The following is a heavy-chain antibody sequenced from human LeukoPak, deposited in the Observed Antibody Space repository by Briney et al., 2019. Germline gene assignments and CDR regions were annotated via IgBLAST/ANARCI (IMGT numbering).Heavy chain of an antibody. CDR3: ARVGGGCSGGSCRNWFDP. V-gene: IGHV4-30-2*01. D-gene: IGHD2-15*01. Sequence: SQTLSLTCAVSGGSISSGGYSWSWIRQPPGKGLEWIGYIYHSGSTYFNPSLKSRVTISVDRSKNQFSLKLSSVTAADTAVYYCARVGGGCSGGSCRNWFDPWGQGTLVTVSS. J-gene: IGHJ5*02. CDR1: GGSISSGGYS. CDR2: IYHSGST.